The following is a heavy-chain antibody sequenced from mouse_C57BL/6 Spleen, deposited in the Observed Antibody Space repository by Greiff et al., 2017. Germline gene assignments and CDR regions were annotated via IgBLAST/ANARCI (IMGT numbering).Heavy chain of an antibody. Sequence: VQLQQPGAELVKPGASVKMSCTASGYTFTSYWITWVKQRPGQGLEWIGDIYPGSGSTNYNEKFKSKATLTVDTSSSTAYMQLSSLTSEDSAVYCCARRGTTVVPDYWGKGTTLTVAS. CDR1: GYTFTSYW. CDR3: ARRGTTVVPDY. V-gene: IGHV1-55*01. J-gene: IGHJ2*01. CDR2: IYPGSGST. D-gene: IGHD1-1*01.